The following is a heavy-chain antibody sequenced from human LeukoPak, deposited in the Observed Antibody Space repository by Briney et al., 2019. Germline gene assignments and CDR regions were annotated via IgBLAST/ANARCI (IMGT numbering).Heavy chain of an antibody. CDR1: GGSISSSSYY. Sequence: PSETLSLTCTVSGGSISSSSYYWGWIRQPPGKGLEWIGSIYYSGSTYYNPSLKSRVTISVDTSKNQFSLKLSSVTAADTAVYYCARDPGLGYDFWSGFSPDYWGQGTLVTVSS. D-gene: IGHD3-3*01. J-gene: IGHJ4*02. CDR2: IYYSGST. CDR3: ARDPGLGYDFWSGFSPDY. V-gene: IGHV4-39*07.